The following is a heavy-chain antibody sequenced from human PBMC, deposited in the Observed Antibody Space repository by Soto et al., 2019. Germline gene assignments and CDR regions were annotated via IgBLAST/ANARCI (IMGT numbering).Heavy chain of an antibody. D-gene: IGHD6-6*01. V-gene: IGHV1-69*13. Sequence: GASVKVSCKASGGTFSSYAISWVRQAPGQGLEWMGGIIPIFGTANYAQKFQGRVTITADESTSTAYMELSSLRSEDTAVYYCARCIAARPWPLDYWGQGTLVTVSS. CDR2: IIPIFGTA. CDR3: ARCIAARPWPLDY. CDR1: GGTFSSYA. J-gene: IGHJ4*02.